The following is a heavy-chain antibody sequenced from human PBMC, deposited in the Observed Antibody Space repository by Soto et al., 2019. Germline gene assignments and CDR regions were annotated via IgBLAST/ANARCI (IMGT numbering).Heavy chain of an antibody. D-gene: IGHD3-10*01. CDR2: ISYDGSNK. CDR3: ARDIYYYGSGSYYNYYYYYGMDV. V-gene: IGHV3-30-3*01. J-gene: IGHJ6*02. Sequence: PGGSLRLSCAASGFTFSSYAMHWVRQAPGKGLEWVAVISYDGSNKYYADSVKGRFTISRDNSKNTLYLQMNSLRAEDTAVYYCARDIYYYGSGSYYNYYYYYGMDVWGQGTTVTVSS. CDR1: GFTFSSYA.